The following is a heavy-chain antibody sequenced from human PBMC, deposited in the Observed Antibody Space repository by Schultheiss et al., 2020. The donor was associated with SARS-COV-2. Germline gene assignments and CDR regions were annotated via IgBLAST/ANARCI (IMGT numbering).Heavy chain of an antibody. CDR2: IHYTGGT. J-gene: IGHJ4*02. D-gene: IGHD3-22*01. V-gene: IGHV4-34*09. CDR1: GGSFSGYY. CDR3: ARVGDSRSYRYFNV. Sequence: SQTLSLTCAVYGGSFSGYYWSWIRQSPGKGLEWIGYIHYTGGTEYNPSLKSRVTISRDTSKNQLSLKLTAVTAADTAVYYCARVGDSRSYRYFNVWGQGTLVTVSS.